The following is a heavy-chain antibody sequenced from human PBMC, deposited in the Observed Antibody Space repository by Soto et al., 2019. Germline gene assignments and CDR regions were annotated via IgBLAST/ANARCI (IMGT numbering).Heavy chain of an antibody. J-gene: IGHJ3*02. CDR1: GGSISSGDYY. CDR2: IYYSGST. CDR3: ARAVRGYCSSTSCYDDAFDI. Sequence: SETLSLTCTVSGGSISSGDYYWSWIRQPPGKGLEWIGYIYYSGSTYYNPSLKSRVTISVDTSKNQFSLKLSSVTAADTAVYYCARAVRGYCSSTSCYDDAFDIWGQGTMVTVSS. D-gene: IGHD2-2*01. V-gene: IGHV4-30-4*01.